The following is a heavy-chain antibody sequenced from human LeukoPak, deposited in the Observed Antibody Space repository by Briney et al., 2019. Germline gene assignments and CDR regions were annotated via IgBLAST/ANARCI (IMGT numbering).Heavy chain of an antibody. Sequence: EGSLRLSCAASGFTFSTYWMHWVRQVPGKGLVWVSRISSDGANANYADSVKGRFTISRDNAKNTLYLQMNSLTAEDTAVYYCAKDSETYYFGSGRPGISYYYYYMDVWGKGTTVTITS. CDR3: AKDSETYYFGSGRPGISYYYYYMDV. CDR1: GFTFSTYW. V-gene: IGHV3-74*01. D-gene: IGHD3-10*01. J-gene: IGHJ6*03. CDR2: ISSDGANA.